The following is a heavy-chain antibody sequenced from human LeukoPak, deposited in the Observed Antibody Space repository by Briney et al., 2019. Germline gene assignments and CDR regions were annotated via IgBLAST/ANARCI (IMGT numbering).Heavy chain of an antibody. CDR1: GFTFSSYW. D-gene: IGHD3-9*01. J-gene: IGHJ6*02. CDR2: IKQDGSEK. Sequence: PGGSLRLSCAASGFTFSSYWMSWVRQAPGKGLEWVANIKQDGSEKYYVDSVKGRFTISRDNAKNSLYLQMNGLRAEDTAVYYCARDDYDILTGYYPLPSYGMDVWGQGTTVTVSS. CDR3: ARDDYDILTGYYPLPSYGMDV. V-gene: IGHV3-7*01.